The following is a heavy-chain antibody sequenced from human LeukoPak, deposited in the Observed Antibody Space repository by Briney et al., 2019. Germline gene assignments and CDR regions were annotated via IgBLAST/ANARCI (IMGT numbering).Heavy chain of an antibody. Sequence: GASVKVSCKASGYTFPDYFMHWVRQAPGQGLEWVGRINPNTGAINYAQKLQGRVTLTRDTSISTAYMELSGLTSDDTAVYYCTVRKLVVTGPVNAFEIWGQGTVVTVSS. J-gene: IGHJ3*02. CDR1: GYTFPDYF. D-gene: IGHD2-21*02. CDR3: TVRKLVVTGPVNAFEI. CDR2: INPNTGAI. V-gene: IGHV1-2*06.